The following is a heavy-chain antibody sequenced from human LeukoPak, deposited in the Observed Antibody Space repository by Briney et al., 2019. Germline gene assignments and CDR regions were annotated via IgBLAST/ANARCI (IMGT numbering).Heavy chain of an antibody. CDR3: ARGGREADY. V-gene: IGHV4-61*02. CDR1: GGSISSGSYY. D-gene: IGHD3-10*01. Sequence: PSQTLSLTCTVSGGSISSGSYYWSWIRQPAGKGLEWIGRIYTSGSTNYNPSLKSRVTISVDTSKNQFSLKLSSVTAADTAVYYCARGGREADYWGQGTLVTVSS. CDR2: IYTSGST. J-gene: IGHJ4*02.